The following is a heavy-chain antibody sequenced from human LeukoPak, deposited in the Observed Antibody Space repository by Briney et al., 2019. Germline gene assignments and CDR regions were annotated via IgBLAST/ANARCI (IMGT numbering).Heavy chain of an antibody. CDR3: ASLGDIVVVPAAINGFDP. D-gene: IGHD2-2*02. V-gene: IGHV4-34*01. Sequence: SETLSLTCAVYGGSFSGYYWSWIRQPPGKGLEWIGEINHSGSTNYNPSLKSRVTISVDTSKSQFSLKLSSVTAADTAVYYCASLGDIVVVPAAINGFDPWGQGTLVTVSS. CDR1: GGSFSGYY. CDR2: INHSGST. J-gene: IGHJ5*02.